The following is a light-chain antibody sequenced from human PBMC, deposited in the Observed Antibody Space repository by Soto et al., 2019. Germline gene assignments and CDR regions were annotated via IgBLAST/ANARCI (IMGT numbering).Light chain of an antibody. CDR1: QTVRNNY. Sequence: ILLTQSPGTLSLSPWERATLSCRARQTVRNNYLAWYQQKPGQAPRLLIYDASSRATGIPDRFSGGGSGTDFTLTISSLQSEDFAVYYCQHYNKWRWTFGQGTKVDIK. CDR2: DAS. CDR3: QHYNKWRWT. V-gene: IGKV3D-20*02. J-gene: IGKJ1*01.